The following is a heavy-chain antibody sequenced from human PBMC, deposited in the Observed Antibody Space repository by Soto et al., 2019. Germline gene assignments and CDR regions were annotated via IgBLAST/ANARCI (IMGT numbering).Heavy chain of an antibody. CDR3: ARVRGSDYYGSGSPLRPYYYYGMDV. CDR2: VHYSGSP. J-gene: IGHJ6*02. D-gene: IGHD3-10*01. V-gene: IGHV4-39*01. CDR1: GGSLTNTDYH. Sequence: SETLSLTCTVSGGSLTNTDYHWGWIRQSPGTGLEFIGIVHYSGSPHYNPSLKSRVTISLDTSKNQFSLKLSSVTAADTAVYYCARVRGSDYYGSGSPLRPYYYYGMDVWGQGTTVTVSS.